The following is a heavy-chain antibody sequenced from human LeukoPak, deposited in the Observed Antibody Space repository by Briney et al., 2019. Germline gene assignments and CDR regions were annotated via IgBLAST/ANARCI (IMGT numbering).Heavy chain of an antibody. Sequence: PGRSLRLSCAASGFTFSSYGMHWVRQAPGKGLEWVAVIWYDGSNKYYADSVKGRFTISRDNSKNTLYLQMNSLRAEDTAVYYCAKDLPSGYYYDSTLDYWCQGTLVTVSS. J-gene: IGHJ4*02. CDR3: AKDLPSGYYYDSTLDY. D-gene: IGHD3-22*01. V-gene: IGHV3-33*06. CDR2: IWYDGSNK. CDR1: GFTFSSYG.